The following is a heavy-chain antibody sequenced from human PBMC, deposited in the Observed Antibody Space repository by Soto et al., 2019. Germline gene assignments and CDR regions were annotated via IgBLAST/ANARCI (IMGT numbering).Heavy chain of an antibody. Sequence: PWGSLRLSCSASVFTFSTYAMTWFRQAPGRGLEWVSTILHDETPFYTDSVKGRFTISRDNVRGTLYLQMNGLRVEGAALYFCAKDLFPTSGQRFFFESWGQGSLVTVSS. J-gene: IGHJ4*02. CDR3: AKDLFPTSGQRFFFES. CDR1: VFTFSTYA. CDR2: ILHDETP. V-gene: IGHV3-23*01. D-gene: IGHD2-21*01.